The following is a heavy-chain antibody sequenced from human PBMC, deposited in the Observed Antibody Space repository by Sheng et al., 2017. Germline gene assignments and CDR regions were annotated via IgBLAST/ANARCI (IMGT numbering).Heavy chain of an antibody. CDR2: ISYDGSNK. Sequence: QVQLVESGGGVVQPGRSLRLSCAASGFTFSSYAMHWVRQAPGKGLEWVAVISYDGSNKYYADSVKGRFTISRDNSKNTLYLQMNSLRAEDTAVYYCARAGITYYYGSGGLYYFDYWGQGTLVTVSS. V-gene: IGHV3-30-3*01. CDR3: ARAGITYYYGSGGLYYFDY. CDR1: GFTFSSYA. D-gene: IGHD3-10*01. J-gene: IGHJ4*02.